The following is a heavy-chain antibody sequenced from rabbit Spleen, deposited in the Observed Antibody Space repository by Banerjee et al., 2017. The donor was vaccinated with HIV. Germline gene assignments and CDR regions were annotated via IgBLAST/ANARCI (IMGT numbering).Heavy chain of an antibody. Sequence: EQLEESGGGLVKPEGSLTLTCEASGVSFSDKDVMCWVRQAPGKGLEWIACINTVTGKTVYASWAKGRFIMSRTSSTTVTLQMTSLTAADTATYFCARDPAYASGSGSAIPYLWGPGTLVTVS. CDR2: INTVTGKT. CDR3: ARDPAYASGSGSAIPYL. V-gene: IGHV1S45*01. D-gene: IGHD1-1*01. J-gene: IGHJ4*01. CDR1: GVSFSDKDV.